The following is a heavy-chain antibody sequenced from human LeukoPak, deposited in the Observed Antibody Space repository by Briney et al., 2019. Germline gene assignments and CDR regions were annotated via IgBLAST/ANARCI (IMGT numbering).Heavy chain of an antibody. Sequence: GGSLRLSCAASGFTFSSYWMHWVRQAPGKGLVWVSRINSDGSSTSYADSVKGRFTISRDNAKNTLYLQMNSLRAEDTAVYYCARDHIVVVTAHYYYYYGVDVWGQGTTVTVSS. D-gene: IGHD2-21*02. J-gene: IGHJ6*02. CDR2: INSDGSST. CDR1: GFTFSSYW. V-gene: IGHV3-74*01. CDR3: ARDHIVVVTAHYYYYYGVDV.